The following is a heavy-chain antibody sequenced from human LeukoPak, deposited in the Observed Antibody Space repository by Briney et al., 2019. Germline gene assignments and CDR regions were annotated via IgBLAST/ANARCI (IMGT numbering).Heavy chain of an antibody. CDR2: IYYSEST. V-gene: IGHV4-59*11. Sequence: PSETLSLTCTVSGGSISSHYWSWIRQPPGKGLEWIGYIYYSESTNYNPSLKSRVTISVDTSKNQFSLKLSSVTAADTAVYYCARVVSGAWELPFDYWGQGTLVTVSS. D-gene: IGHD1-26*01. J-gene: IGHJ4*02. CDR1: GGSISSHY. CDR3: ARVVSGAWELPFDY.